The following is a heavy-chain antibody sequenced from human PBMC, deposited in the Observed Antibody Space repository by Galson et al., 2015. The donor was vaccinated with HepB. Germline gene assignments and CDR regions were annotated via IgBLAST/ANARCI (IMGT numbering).Heavy chain of an antibody. J-gene: IGHJ4*02. V-gene: IGHV3-23*01. CDR3: AKDREWDPRTIDY. D-gene: IGHD1-26*01. Sequence: SLRLSCAASGFTFSNYAMSWVRQAPGKGLEWVSSISGSGRTTYYADSVKGRFTISRDNSKNTLYLQVNSLRAEDTAVFYCAKDREWDPRTIDYWGQGTLVTLSS. CDR1: GFTFSNYA. CDR2: ISGSGRTT.